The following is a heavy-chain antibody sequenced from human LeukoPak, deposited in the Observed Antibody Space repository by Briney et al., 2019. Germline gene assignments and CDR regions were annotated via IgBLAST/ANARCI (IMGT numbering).Heavy chain of an antibody. CDR3: ARHQMGANTFDY. CDR1: GGSISNNNYY. CDR2: IYYSGST. J-gene: IGHJ4*02. D-gene: IGHD1-26*01. V-gene: IGHV4-39*01. Sequence: SETLSLTCTVSGGSISNNNYYWGWVRQPPEKGLEWIGSIYYSGSTYYNPSLESRVTISVETSKNQFSLKLTSVTAADTAVYYCARHQMGANTFDYWGQGTLVTVSS.